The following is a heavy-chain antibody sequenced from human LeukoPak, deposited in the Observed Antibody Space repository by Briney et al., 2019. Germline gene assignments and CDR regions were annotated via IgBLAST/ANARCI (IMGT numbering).Heavy chain of an antibody. CDR2: MSPNSGDT. CDR1: GYTLTTND. Sequence: ASVKVSCKASGYTLTTNDINWVRQATGQGLEWLGWMSPNSGDTGYAQKFQGRVTMTSDSSISTAYMELSSLRSEDTAIYYCVRTPPNWGFDYWGQGTLVTVSS. J-gene: IGHJ4*02. D-gene: IGHD7-27*01. CDR3: VRTPPNWGFDY. V-gene: IGHV1-8*01.